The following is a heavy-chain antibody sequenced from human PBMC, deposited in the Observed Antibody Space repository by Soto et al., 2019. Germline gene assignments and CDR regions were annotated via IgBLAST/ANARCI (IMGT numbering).Heavy chain of an antibody. J-gene: IGHJ6*02. CDR3: ARGISTTRSYYYYGMDV. V-gene: IGHV1-46*01. CDR2: INPSGGIT. Sequence: ASVKVSCKASGYTLTSYYLHWVRQAPGQGPEWMGIINPSGGITNDAQKFQDRVTMTSDTSTSTVYMELSGLRSEDTAVYYCARGISTTRSYYYYGMDVWGQGTTVTVSS. D-gene: IGHD2-2*01. CDR1: GYTLTSYY.